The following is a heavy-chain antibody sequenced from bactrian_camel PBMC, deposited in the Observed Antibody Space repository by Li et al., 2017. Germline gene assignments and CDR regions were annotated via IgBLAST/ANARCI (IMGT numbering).Heavy chain of an antibody. J-gene: IGHJ4*01. D-gene: IGHD1*01. V-gene: IGHV3S66*01. CDR3: AASKTYPCFSQAFRAWREQAN. CDR2: IYRDGST. Sequence: QLVESGGGSVQAGGSLRLSCAASGFTVDDADMAWYRQVPGRECELVSDIYRDGSTEYADSVQGRFTIYQDNAKNTLYLQMNNLKPEDTAMYFCAASKTYPCFSQAFRAWREQANWGQGTQVTVSS. CDR1: GFTVDDAD.